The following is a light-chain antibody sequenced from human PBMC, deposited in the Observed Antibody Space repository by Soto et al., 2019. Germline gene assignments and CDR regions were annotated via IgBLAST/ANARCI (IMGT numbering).Light chain of an antibody. J-gene: IGLJ3*02. Sequence: QSALTQPASVSGSAGQSITISCSGTMRDVGAYNLVSWYQQHPGTAPKLIIYEGSKRPSGVSNRFSGSKSGNTASLTISGLQAEDEADYYCCSYAGSSTSVFGGGTKLTVL. CDR2: EGS. CDR1: MRDVGAYNL. V-gene: IGLV2-23*01. CDR3: CSYAGSSTSV.